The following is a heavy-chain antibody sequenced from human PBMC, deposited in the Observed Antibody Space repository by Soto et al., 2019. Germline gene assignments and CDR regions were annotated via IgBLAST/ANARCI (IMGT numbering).Heavy chain of an antibody. CDR3: ANMHYWFDY. V-gene: IGHV3-23*04. CDR1: GFTFSSYA. Sequence: EVQLVESGGGLGQPGGSLRLSCAASGFTFSSYAMTWVRQAPGKGPEWVAYISGGGGSTYYADSVKGRFTISRDNSKNTLYLQMNSLRDEDTALYYCANMHYWFDYWGQGTLVTVSS. J-gene: IGHJ4*02. CDR2: ISGGGGST. D-gene: IGHD2-8*02.